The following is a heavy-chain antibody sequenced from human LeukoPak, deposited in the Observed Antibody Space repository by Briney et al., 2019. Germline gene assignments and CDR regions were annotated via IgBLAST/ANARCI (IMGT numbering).Heavy chain of an antibody. CDR1: GYTFTSYG. J-gene: IGHJ5*02. Sequence: GASVKVSCKASGYTFTSYGISWVRQAPGQGLEWMGWISAYNGNTNYAQKLQGRVTMTTDTSTSTAYMELRSLRSDDTAVYYCARFTGALLWFGDQKTDWFDPWGQGTLVTVSS. CDR3: ARFTGALLWFGDQKTDWFDP. D-gene: IGHD3-10*01. V-gene: IGHV1-18*01. CDR2: ISAYNGNT.